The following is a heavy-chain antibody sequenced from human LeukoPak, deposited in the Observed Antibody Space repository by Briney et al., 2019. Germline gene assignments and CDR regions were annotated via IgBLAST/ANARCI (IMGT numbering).Heavy chain of an antibody. D-gene: IGHD3-9*01. J-gene: IGHJ4*02. CDR2: IYYSGST. CDR3: ARGGVLRYFDWLSIGSHFDY. V-gene: IGHV4-39*07. CDR1: GGSISSSSYY. Sequence: PSETLSLTCTVSGGSISSSSYYWGWIRQPPGKGLEWIGSIYYSGSTYYNPSLKSRVTISVDTSKNQFSLKLSSVTAADTAVYYCARGGVLRYFDWLSIGSHFDYWGQGTLVTVSS.